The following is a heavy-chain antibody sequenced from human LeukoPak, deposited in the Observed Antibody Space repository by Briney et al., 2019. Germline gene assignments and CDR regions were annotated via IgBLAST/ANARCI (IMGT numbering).Heavy chain of an antibody. J-gene: IGHJ4*02. CDR2: ISWNSGNI. CDR3: AKGEAIRYFDWLLYD. D-gene: IGHD3-9*01. CDR1: GFTFDDCA. Sequence: GRSLRLSCAASGFTFDDCAMHWVRQAPGKGLEWVSGISWNSGNIYYEDSVKGRFTISRDNAKNSLYLQMNSLRAEDTALYYCAKGEAIRYFDWLLYDWGQGIPVTVSS. V-gene: IGHV3-9*01.